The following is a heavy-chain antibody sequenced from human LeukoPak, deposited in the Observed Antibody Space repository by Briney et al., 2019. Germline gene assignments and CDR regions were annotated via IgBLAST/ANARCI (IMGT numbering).Heavy chain of an antibody. CDR2: IIPILGTA. CDR3: ARSSSVALTFFDY. D-gene: IGHD6-19*01. J-gene: IGHJ4*02. V-gene: IGHV1-69*01. Sequence: EASVKVSCKASGGTFSSYAISWVRPAPGQGLEWMGGIIPILGTANYAQKFQGTVTITAEASTSTAYMELSSLRSEDTAVYYCARSSSVALTFFDYWGQGTLVTVSS. CDR1: GGTFSSYA.